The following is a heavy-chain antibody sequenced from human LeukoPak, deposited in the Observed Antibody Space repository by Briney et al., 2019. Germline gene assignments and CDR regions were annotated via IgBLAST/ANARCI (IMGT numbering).Heavy chain of an antibody. V-gene: IGHV1-8*01. Sequence: GASVKVSCKASGYTFTIYDINWVRQATGQGLEWMGWMNPNSGNTGYAQKFQGRVTMTRNTSISTAYTELSSLRSEDTAVYYCAREYYYDSPCWFDPWGQGTLVTVSS. CDR1: GYTFTIYD. CDR3: AREYYYDSPCWFDP. J-gene: IGHJ5*02. CDR2: MNPNSGNT. D-gene: IGHD3-22*01.